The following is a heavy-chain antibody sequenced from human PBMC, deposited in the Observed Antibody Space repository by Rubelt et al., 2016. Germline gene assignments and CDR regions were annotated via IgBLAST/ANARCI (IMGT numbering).Heavy chain of an antibody. CDR1: GGSFSGYY. CDR2: INHSGST. CDR3: ARHYSSTWANWLDP. J-gene: IGHJ5*02. Sequence: QVQLQQWGAGLLKPSETLSLTCAVYGGSFSGYYWSWIRQPPGKGLEWIGEINHSGSTNYNPSLKRRVTISVDTSKNQFSRRLGSVTAADTAVYYCARHYSSTWANWLDPWGQGTLVTVSP. V-gene: IGHV4-34*01. D-gene: IGHD6-13*01.